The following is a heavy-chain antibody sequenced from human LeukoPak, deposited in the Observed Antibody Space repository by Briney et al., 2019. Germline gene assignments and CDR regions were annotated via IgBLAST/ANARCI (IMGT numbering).Heavy chain of an antibody. CDR2: ISSSSAYI. CDR3: ARASGDTVDTTTMGSY. CDR1: GFTFSTYS. Sequence: PGGSLRLSCAASGFTFSTYSMNWVRQAPGKGLEWVSSISSSSAYIYYADSVKGRFTISRDNAKNSLYLQMNSLRAEDTAVYCCARASGDTVDTTTMGSYWGQGTLVTVSS. J-gene: IGHJ4*02. D-gene: IGHD5-18*01. V-gene: IGHV3-21*01.